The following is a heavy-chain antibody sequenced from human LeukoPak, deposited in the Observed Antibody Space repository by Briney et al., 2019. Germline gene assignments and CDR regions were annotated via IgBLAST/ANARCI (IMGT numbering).Heavy chain of an antibody. CDR3: ARAVIRGIRFDY. J-gene: IGHJ4*02. Sequence: ASVKVSCKASGYTFTGYYMHWVRQAPGQGLEWVGRINPNSGDRNYAQKFQGRVTMTRDTSISTAYMELSSLRSDDTAVYYCARAVIRGIRFDYWGQGTLVTVSS. D-gene: IGHD3-10*01. CDR2: INPNSGDR. V-gene: IGHV1-2*06. CDR1: GYTFTGYY.